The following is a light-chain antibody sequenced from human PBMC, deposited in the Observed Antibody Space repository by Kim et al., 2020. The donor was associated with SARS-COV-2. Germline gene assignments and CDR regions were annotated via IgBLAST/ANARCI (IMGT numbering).Light chain of an antibody. J-gene: IGKJ1*01. Sequence: DIQMTQSPSSLSASVGDRVTITCRASQSITGYLSWYQHKPGKAPKLLIYAASSLQSGVPSRFIGSGSGTDFTLTISSLQPEDFVTYYCQQSYSTPPWTFGQGTKVDIK. CDR1: QSITGY. V-gene: IGKV1-39*01. CDR3: QQSYSTPPWT. CDR2: AAS.